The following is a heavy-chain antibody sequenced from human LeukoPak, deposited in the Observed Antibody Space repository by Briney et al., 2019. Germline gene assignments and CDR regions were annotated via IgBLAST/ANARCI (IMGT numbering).Heavy chain of an antibody. Sequence: SETLSLTCTVSGGSISSSSYYWGWIRQPPGKGLEWIGSIYYSGSTYYNPSLKSRVTISVYTSKNQFSLKLSSVPAADTAVYYCARQFCSSTSCYADKVDYWGQGTLVTVSS. D-gene: IGHD2-2*01. CDR3: ARQFCSSTSCYADKVDY. V-gene: IGHV4-39*01. J-gene: IGHJ4*02. CDR1: GGSISSSSYY. CDR2: IYYSGST.